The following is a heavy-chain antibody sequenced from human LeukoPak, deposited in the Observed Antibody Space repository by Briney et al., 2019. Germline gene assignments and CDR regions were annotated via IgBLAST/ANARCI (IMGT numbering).Heavy chain of an antibody. D-gene: IGHD4-17*01. J-gene: IGHJ4*02. Sequence: GGSLRLSCAASGFTFSSYWMSWVRQAPGKGLEWFSAISGSGGSTYYADSVKGRFTISRDNSKNTLYLQINSLRAEDTAVYYCAKVSGDDGDSTYDYWGQGTLVTVSS. V-gene: IGHV3-23*01. CDR1: GFTFSSYW. CDR2: ISGSGGST. CDR3: AKVSGDDGDSTYDY.